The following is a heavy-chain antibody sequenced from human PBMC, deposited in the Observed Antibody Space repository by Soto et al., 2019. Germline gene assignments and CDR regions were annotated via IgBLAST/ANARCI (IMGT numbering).Heavy chain of an antibody. V-gene: IGHV3-74*01. CDR3: VREPWGFSGTWYDY. J-gene: IGHJ4*02. CDR2: ISFDGNIT. CDR1: GFSFRSYW. D-gene: IGHD6-13*01. Sequence: GRSLRLSCAGSGFSFRSYWMHWVRQAPGKGLVWVARISFDGNITNYADSVKGRFTISRDNAENTVYLQMNSLRAEDTAVYFCVREPWGFSGTWYDYWGQGTLVTVSS.